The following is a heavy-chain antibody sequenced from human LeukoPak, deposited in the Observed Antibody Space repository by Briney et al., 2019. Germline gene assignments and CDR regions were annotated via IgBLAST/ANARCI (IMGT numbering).Heavy chain of an antibody. CDR2: IYISGNT. CDR3: AREIYGSGSYYFDY. V-gene: IGHV4-4*07. Sequence: SETLSLTCTVSGGSISSYDWSWIRHPAGKGLEWIGRIYISGNTYYNSSLKSRVTMSVDTSKNQLSLKLSSVSAADTAVYYCAREIYGSGSYYFDYWGQGTPVTVSS. J-gene: IGHJ4*02. D-gene: IGHD3-10*01. CDR1: GGSISSYD.